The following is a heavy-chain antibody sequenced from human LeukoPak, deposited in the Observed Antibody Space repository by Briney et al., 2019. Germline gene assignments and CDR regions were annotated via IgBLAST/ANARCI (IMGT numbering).Heavy chain of an antibody. J-gene: IGHJ5*02. CDR3: ARVLHSDWFDP. CDR1: GGSISSGSYY. D-gene: IGHD3-10*01. Sequence: SETLSLTCTVSGGSISSGSYYWSWIRQPAGKGLEWIGRIYTSGSAKYNPSLKSRVTISVDTSKNQFSLKLSSVTAADTAVYYCARVLHSDWFDPWGQGTLVTVSS. CDR2: IYTSGSA. V-gene: IGHV4-61*02.